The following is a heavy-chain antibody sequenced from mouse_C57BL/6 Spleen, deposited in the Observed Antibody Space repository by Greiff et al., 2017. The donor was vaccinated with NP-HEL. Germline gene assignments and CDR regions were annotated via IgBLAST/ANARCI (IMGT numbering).Heavy chain of an antibody. CDR2: IDPSDSET. J-gene: IGHJ2*01. Sequence: VQLQQPGAELVRPGSSVKLSCKASGYTFTSYWMHWVKQRPIQGLEWIGNIDPSDSETHYNQKFKDKATLTVDKSSSTAYMQLSSLTSEDAAVYYCARGTGTPYFDYWGQGTTLTVSS. D-gene: IGHD4-1*01. CDR3: ARGTGTPYFDY. CDR1: GYTFTSYW. V-gene: IGHV1-52*01.